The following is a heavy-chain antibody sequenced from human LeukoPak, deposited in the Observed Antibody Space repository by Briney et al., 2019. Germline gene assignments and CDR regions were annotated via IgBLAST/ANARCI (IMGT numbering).Heavy chain of an antibody. V-gene: IGHV3-48*03. J-gene: IGHJ4*02. D-gene: IGHD6-13*01. CDR3: ASSSWYALDY. Sequence: GGSLRLSCAASGFTSSRYEMNWVRQAPGKGLEWISYISSSGSTMYYADSVKGRFTISRDNAKNSLYLQMNSLRAEDTAIYYCASSSWYALDYWGQGTLVTVSS. CDR1: GFTSSRYE. CDR2: ISSSGSTM.